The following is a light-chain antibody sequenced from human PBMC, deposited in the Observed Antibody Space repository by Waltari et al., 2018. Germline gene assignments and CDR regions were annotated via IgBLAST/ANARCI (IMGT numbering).Light chain of an antibody. V-gene: IGLV2-14*01. CDR2: EVN. Sequence: QSALTQPASVSGSPGPSISLPLTGSSSHAGVYYYASWYQQCPGKAPKLRIYEVNNRPSGVSNRFSGSKSGNTASLTISGLQAEDEADYYCSSYTSSSTWVFGGGTKLTVL. J-gene: IGLJ3*02. CDR1: SSHAGVYYY. CDR3: SSYTSSSTWV.